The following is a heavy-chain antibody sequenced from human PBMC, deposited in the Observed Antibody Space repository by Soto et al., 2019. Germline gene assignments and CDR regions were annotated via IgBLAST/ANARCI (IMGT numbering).Heavy chain of an antibody. V-gene: IGHV1-69*02. Sequence: QVHLVQSGAEVRRPGSSVKVSCKASGDTFTTYTFGWVRQAPGQGLEWMGRIVPLVDLANYAQKFKGRVTMTADKSTSTAYMELSSLRSEDTAVYYCARRQGGNSDYFDYWGQGTLVTVSS. CDR1: GDTFTTYT. CDR3: ARRQGGNSDYFDY. J-gene: IGHJ4*02. D-gene: IGHD1-7*01. CDR2: IVPLVDLA.